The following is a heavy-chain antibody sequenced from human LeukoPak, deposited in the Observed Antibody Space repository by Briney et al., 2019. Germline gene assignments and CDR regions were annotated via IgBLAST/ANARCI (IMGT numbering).Heavy chain of an antibody. CDR1: GYTFTTYS. V-gene: IGHV1-46*01. J-gene: IGHJ6*03. Sequence: GASVKVSCKAPGYTFTTYSIHWVRQAPGHGLEWMGIINPSGGGTTYAQKFRGRVTMTRDTSTSTVYMELTSLRSDDTAVYYCARERGVRGVTITRDYYYMDVWGKGTTVTISS. CDR2: INPSGGGT. CDR3: ARERGVRGVTITRDYYYMDV. D-gene: IGHD3-10*01.